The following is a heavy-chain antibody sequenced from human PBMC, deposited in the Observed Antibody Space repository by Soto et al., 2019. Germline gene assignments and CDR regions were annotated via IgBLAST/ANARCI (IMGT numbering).Heavy chain of an antibody. Sequence: PGGSLRLSCAASGFTFSSYAMSWVRQAPGKGLEWVSAISGSGGSTYYADSVKGRFTISRDNSKNTLYLQMNSLRAEDTAVYYCAKVLSRGLRFWWYFDYWGQGTLVTVSS. CDR2: ISGSGGST. CDR1: GFTFSSYA. D-gene: IGHD3-3*01. J-gene: IGHJ4*02. V-gene: IGHV3-23*01. CDR3: AKVLSRGLRFWWYFDY.